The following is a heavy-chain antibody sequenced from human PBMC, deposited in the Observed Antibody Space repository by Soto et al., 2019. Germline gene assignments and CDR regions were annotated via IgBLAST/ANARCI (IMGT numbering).Heavy chain of an antibody. CDR1: GYTFTGYY. D-gene: IGHD4-17*01. Sequence: ASVKVSCKASGYTFTGYYMHWVRQAPGQGLEWMGIINPSGGSTSYAQKFQGRVTMTRDTSTSTVYMELSSLRSEDTAVYYCASYGGNLDFDYWGQGTLVTVSS. V-gene: IGHV1-46*03. J-gene: IGHJ4*02. CDR2: INPSGGST. CDR3: ASYGGNLDFDY.